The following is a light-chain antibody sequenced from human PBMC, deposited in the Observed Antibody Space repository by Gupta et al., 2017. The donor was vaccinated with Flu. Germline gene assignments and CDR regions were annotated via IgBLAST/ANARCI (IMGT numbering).Light chain of an antibody. CDR2: DAS. J-gene: IGKJ5*01. V-gene: IGKV3-11*02. CDR3: QQHREWPPLT. Sequence: IVLTQSPATLSLSPGQRATLSCRASQSVSTYLAWYKQKPGQAPRLLIFDASNRDTGVPARFSGSGYGRDFTLTISSREQEDFAVYYFQQHREWPPLTFGQGTPLEIK. CDR1: QSVSTY.